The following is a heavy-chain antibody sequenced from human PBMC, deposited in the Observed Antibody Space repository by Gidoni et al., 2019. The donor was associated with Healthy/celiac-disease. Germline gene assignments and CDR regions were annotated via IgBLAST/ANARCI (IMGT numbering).Heavy chain of an antibody. D-gene: IGHD3-16*01. CDR2: IVHGGST. V-gene: IGHV4-34*01. Sequence: QVQFQQWVAGLLQPSETLSLTCAVYGRSLTGSTYYWNWIRPSPGKGLEWIGAIVHGGSTNYNPALKSRVTMSVDTSKNQFSLKLSSVTAADTAVYYCARGRGYDYIWGTTYFLDYWGHGTLVTVSS. CDR1: GRSLTGSTYY. CDR3: ARGRGYDYIWGTTYFLDY. J-gene: IGHJ4*01.